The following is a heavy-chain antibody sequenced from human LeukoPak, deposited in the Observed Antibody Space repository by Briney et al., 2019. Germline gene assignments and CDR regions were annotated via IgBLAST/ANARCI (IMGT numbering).Heavy chain of an antibody. D-gene: IGHD4-11*01. CDR2: IWYDGSNK. CDR3: ARDATTGYYYYYYYMDV. V-gene: IGHV3-33*01. J-gene: IGHJ6*03. CDR1: GFTFSSYG. Sequence: PGGSLRLSCAASGFTFSSYGMHWVRQAPGKGLEWVAVIWYDGSNKYYADSVKGRFTISRDNSKNTLYLQMNSLRAEDTAVYYCARDATTGYYYYYYYMDVWGKGTTVTVSS.